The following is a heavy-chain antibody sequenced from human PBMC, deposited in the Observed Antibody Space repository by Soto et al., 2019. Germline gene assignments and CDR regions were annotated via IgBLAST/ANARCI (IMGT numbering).Heavy chain of an antibody. J-gene: IGHJ6*02. V-gene: IGHV4-31*03. CDR2: IYYSGST. CDR1: GGSISSGGYY. CDR3: ATARLGGLRFRYYYGMDV. Sequence: SETLSLTCTVSGGSISSGGYYWSWIRQHPGKGLEWIGYIYYSGSTYYNPSLKSRVTISVDTSKNQFSLKLSSVTAADTAVYYCATARLGGLRFRYYYGMDVWGQGTTVTVSS. D-gene: IGHD3-3*01.